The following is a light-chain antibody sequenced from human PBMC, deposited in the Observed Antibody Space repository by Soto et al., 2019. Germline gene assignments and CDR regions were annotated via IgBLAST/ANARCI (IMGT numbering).Light chain of an antibody. CDR2: AAS. V-gene: IGKV1-39*01. J-gene: IGKJ5*01. CDR1: QSISSY. CDR3: QQYYSYPPP. Sequence: DFQMTQYQSSLSASVGDRVTTTCRASQSISSYLNWYQQKPGKAPKLLIYAASTLQSGVPSRFSGSGSGTDFTLTISCLQSEDFATYYCQQYYSYPPPFGQGTLLAVK.